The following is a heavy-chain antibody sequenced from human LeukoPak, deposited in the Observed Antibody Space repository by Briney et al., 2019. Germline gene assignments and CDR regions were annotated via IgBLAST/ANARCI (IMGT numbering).Heavy chain of an antibody. Sequence: PSETLSLTCAVSGGSISSGGYSWSWIRQPPGKGLEWIGYIYHSGSTYYNPSLKSRVTISVDRSKNQFSLKLSSVTAADTAVYYCARGPSYDFWSGYYNALDYWGQGTLVTVSS. CDR2: IYHSGST. V-gene: IGHV4-30-2*01. D-gene: IGHD3-3*01. J-gene: IGHJ4*02. CDR3: ARGPSYDFWSGYYNALDY. CDR1: GGSISSGGYS.